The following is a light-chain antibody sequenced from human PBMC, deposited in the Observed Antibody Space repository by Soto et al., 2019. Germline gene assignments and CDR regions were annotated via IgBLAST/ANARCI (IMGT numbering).Light chain of an antibody. J-gene: IGKJ5*01. CDR3: QQRSNWPTT. V-gene: IGKV3-11*01. CDR2: DAS. Sequence: EIVLTQSPATLSLSPGERATLSCRASQSVSSYLAWYQQKPGQAPRLLIYDASSRATGIPPRFSGSGSGTDFTLTISSLEPEDFAIYYCQQRSNWPTTFGQGTRLEIK. CDR1: QSVSSY.